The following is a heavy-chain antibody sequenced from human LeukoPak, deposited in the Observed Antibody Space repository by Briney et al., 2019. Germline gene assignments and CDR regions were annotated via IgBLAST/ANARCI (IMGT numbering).Heavy chain of an antibody. D-gene: IGHD3-9*01. Sequence: GGSLRLSCAASGFTFSSFAITWVRQAPGKGLEWVSAISGSGGYTYYADSVMGRFTISRDNSKNTVYLQMNSLRAEDTAVYYCAREERYFDWLFLEYWGQGTLVTVSS. CDR1: GFTFSSFA. V-gene: IGHV3-23*01. CDR3: AREERYFDWLFLEY. J-gene: IGHJ4*02. CDR2: ISGSGGYT.